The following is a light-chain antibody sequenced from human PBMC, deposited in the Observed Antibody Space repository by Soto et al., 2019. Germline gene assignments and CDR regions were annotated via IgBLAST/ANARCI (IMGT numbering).Light chain of an antibody. J-gene: IGLJ1*01. CDR1: SSDVGGYKY. CDR2: EVS. Sequence: QSVLTQPASLSGSPGQSITISCTGTSSDVGGYKYVSWYQQHPGKAPKLMIYEVSNRPSGVSNRFSGSKSGNMASLTISGLQAEDEADYYCSSYTSSSPCVFGTGTKVTVL. CDR3: SSYTSSSPCV. V-gene: IGLV2-14*01.